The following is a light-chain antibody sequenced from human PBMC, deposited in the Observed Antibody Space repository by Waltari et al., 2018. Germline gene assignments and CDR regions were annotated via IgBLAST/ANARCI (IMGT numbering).Light chain of an antibody. Sequence: AIRITQSPSSLSASTGDRVTITCRASQGISSYLAWYQQKPGKAPKLLIYAASTLQSGVPSRFSGSGSGTDFTLTISCLQSEDFATYYCQQYNDRPPYSFGQGTKLEIK. CDR2: AAS. CDR3: QQYNDRPPYS. J-gene: IGKJ2*03. CDR1: QGISSY. V-gene: IGKV1-8*01.